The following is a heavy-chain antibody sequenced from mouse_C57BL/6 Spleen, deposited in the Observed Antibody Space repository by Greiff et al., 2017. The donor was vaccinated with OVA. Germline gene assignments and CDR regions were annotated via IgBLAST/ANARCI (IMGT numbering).Heavy chain of an antibody. D-gene: IGHD1-1*01. J-gene: IGHJ1*03. CDR1: GYTFTSYW. Sequence: VQLQQPGAELVKPGASVKMSCKASGYTFTSYWITWVKQRPGPGLEWIGDIYPGSGSTNYTEKFQSKATLTVDTSSSTAYMQLSSLTSEDSAGYYCASYYGSSYGYFDVWGTGTTVTVSS. V-gene: IGHV1-55*01. CDR2: IYPGSGST. CDR3: ASYYGSSYGYFDV.